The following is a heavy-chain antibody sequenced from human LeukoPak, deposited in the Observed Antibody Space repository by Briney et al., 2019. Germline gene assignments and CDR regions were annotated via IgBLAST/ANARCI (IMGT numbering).Heavy chain of an antibody. V-gene: IGHV5-51*01. CDR2: IYPGDSDT. CDR1: GYSFTSYW. D-gene: IGHD3-10*01. Sequence: GESPKISCRGSGYSFTSYWIGWVRQMPGEGLEWMGIIYPGDSDTRYSASFESQVTITADKYISTAHLQWSSLRAADAAMYYCARVRGIAPGYSYMDVWGKGTTVTVSS. CDR3: ARVRGIAPGYSYMDV. J-gene: IGHJ6*03.